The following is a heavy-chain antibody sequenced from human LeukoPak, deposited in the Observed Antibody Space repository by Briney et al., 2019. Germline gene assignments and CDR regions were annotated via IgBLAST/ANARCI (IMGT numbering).Heavy chain of an antibody. CDR1: GFTFSSYS. D-gene: IGHD3-3*01. V-gene: IGHV3-21*01. J-gene: IGHJ6*02. CDR2: ISSSSSYI. CDR3: ARDRSPGYYDFWSGYYDGMDV. Sequence: GGSLSLSCAASGFTFSSYSMNWVRQAPGKGLEGVSSISSSSSYIYYADSVKGRFTISRDNAKNSLYLQMNSLRAEDTAVYYCARDRSPGYYDFWSGYYDGMDVWGQGTTVTVSS.